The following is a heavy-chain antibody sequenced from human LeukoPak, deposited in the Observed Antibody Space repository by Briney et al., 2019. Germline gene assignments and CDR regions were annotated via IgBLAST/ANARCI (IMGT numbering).Heavy chain of an antibody. CDR2: ISGSAGST. CDR3: AKKEEAGATANRLFDY. CDR1: GFTFSSYA. V-gene: IGHV3-23*01. J-gene: IGHJ4*02. D-gene: IGHD1-26*01. Sequence: PGGSLRLSCVASGFTFSSYAMTWVRQAPGKGLEWVSHISGSAGSTYYAESVKGRFTISRDNSKNTLYLQMNSLRAEDTAIYYCAKKEEAGATANRLFDYWGQGTLVTVSS.